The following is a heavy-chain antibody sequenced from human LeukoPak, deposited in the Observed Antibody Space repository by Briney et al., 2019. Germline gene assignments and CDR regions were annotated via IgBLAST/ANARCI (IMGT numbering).Heavy chain of an antibody. J-gene: IGHJ3*02. CDR2: LSHTSSYT. D-gene: IGHD4-17*01. CDR3: ARDRTDYGAFDI. Sequence: GGSLRLSCAASGFTFSDYYMHWIRQAPGKGLEWVSYLSHTSSYTNYADSVKGRFTISRDNAKNSLYLQMNSLRAEDTALYYCARDRTDYGAFDIWGQGTMVTVSS. V-gene: IGHV3-11*06. CDR1: GFTFSDYY.